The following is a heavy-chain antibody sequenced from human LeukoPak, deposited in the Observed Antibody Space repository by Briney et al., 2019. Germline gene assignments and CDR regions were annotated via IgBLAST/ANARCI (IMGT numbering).Heavy chain of an antibody. Sequence: SVNVSRNSSGCTFSSYTISWVRHAPGQGLEWMGGSLPICGTANYAQKFQGRVTISAAKSTGASHITLSRLSSKDKAVYSSVREAAGTWVDYWGQGTLVTVSS. V-gene: IGHV1-69*06. D-gene: IGHD6-13*01. CDR2: SLPICGTA. CDR3: VREAAGTWVDY. CDR1: GCTFSSYT. J-gene: IGHJ4*02.